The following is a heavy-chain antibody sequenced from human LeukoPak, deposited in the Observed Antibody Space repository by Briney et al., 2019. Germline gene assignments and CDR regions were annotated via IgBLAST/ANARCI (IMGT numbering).Heavy chain of an antibody. J-gene: IGHJ4*02. D-gene: IGHD2-15*01. Sequence: SVTLSLTCTVSGGSVSSGTYYWSWVRQPPGKRLECIGYIYYSGSATYNPSLKSRVTISVDTSKNQFSLKLSSVTAADTAVYYCARALYCSGGSCNIDYWGQGTLVTVSS. V-gene: IGHV4-61*01. CDR3: ARALYCSGGSCNIDY. CDR1: GGSVSSGTYY. CDR2: IYYSGSA.